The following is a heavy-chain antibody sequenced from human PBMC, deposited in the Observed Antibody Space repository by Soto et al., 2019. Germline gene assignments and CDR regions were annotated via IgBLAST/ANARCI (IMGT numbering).Heavy chain of an antibody. J-gene: IGHJ4*02. Sequence: GNLRLSCAVSGVTFANHWMHWVRQAPGKGLEWVSRMNSDGSTTDYADSVKGRFTVSRDNAKNTLYLQMNSLRAEDTAVYYCATAELDFWGPGTLVPGSS. CDR3: ATAELDF. V-gene: IGHV3-74*01. CDR1: GVTFANHW. D-gene: IGHD1-7*01. CDR2: MNSDGSTT.